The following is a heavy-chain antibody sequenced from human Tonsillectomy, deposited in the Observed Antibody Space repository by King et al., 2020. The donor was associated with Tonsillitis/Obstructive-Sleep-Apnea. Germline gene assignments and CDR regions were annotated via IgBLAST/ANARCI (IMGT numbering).Heavy chain of an antibody. D-gene: IGHD1-14*01. Sequence: QLVQSGAELKKPGSSVKVSCKASGGVFNSYAFSWVRQAPGQGLEWMGRIVPLLDTPNYAQKFQGRVTITADKSTSTVYMELSSLRSEDTAVYYCATSPAKIPLAHRFDPWGQGTLVTVSS. CDR3: ATSPAKIPLAHRFDP. CDR1: GGVFNSYA. J-gene: IGHJ5*02. CDR2: IVPLLDTP. V-gene: IGHV1-69*04.